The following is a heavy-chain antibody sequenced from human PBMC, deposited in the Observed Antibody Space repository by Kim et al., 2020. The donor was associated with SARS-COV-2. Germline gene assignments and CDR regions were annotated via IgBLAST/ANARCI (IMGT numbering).Heavy chain of an antibody. D-gene: IGHD6-13*01. J-gene: IGHJ6*02. V-gene: IGHV3-53*01. CDR2: IYSGGST. Sequence: GGSLRLSCAASGFTVSRYYMSWVRQPPGKGLEWVSVIYSGGSTYYADSVKGRFIISRDTSKNTLYLQMNSLRAEDTAVYYCARGLVGSSGGYGMDVWGQGTTVTVSS. CDR1: GFTVSRYY. CDR3: ARGLVGSSGGYGMDV.